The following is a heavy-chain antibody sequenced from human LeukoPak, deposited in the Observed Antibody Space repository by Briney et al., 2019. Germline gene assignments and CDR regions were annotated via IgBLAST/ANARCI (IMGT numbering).Heavy chain of an antibody. Sequence: SETLSLTCTASGVSISGYYWSWIRQPAGKGLEWIGRVYSSGSTNYNPSLKSRVTLSVDTSKNQFSLKLNSVTAADTAVYYCARQAYDTGYDAFDIWGQGTMVTVSS. CDR2: VYSSGST. D-gene: IGHD3-22*01. V-gene: IGHV4-4*07. J-gene: IGHJ3*02. CDR1: GVSISGYY. CDR3: ARQAYDTGYDAFDI.